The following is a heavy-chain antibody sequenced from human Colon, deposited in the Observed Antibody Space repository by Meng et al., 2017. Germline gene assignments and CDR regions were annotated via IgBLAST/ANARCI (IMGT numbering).Heavy chain of an antibody. CDR2: ISPSSTYV. CDR1: GFTFRDHS. Sequence: GGSLRLSCTASGFTFRDHSIDWVRQTPGKGLEWVSSISPSSTYVYYADSVKGRFTISRDNAKNSVFLQMNSLRAEDSAVYYCARQDDYGDYKIDFWGQGTLVT. V-gene: IGHV3-21*01. D-gene: IGHD4-17*01. CDR3: ARQDDYGDYKIDF. J-gene: IGHJ4*02.